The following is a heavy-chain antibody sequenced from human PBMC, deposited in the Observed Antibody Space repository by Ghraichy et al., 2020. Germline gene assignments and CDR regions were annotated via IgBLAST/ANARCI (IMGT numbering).Heavy chain of an antibody. CDR2: IYYSGST. CDR1: GGSISSSSYY. V-gene: IGHV4-39*01. J-gene: IGHJ4*02. D-gene: IGHD1-14*01. Sequence: SETLSLTCTVSGGSISSSSYYWGWIRQPPGKGLEWIGSIYYSGSTYYNPSLKSRVTISVDTSKNQFSLKLSSVTAADTAVYYCARHRTGTALSPLGYWGQGTLVTVSS. CDR3: ARHRTGTALSPLGY.